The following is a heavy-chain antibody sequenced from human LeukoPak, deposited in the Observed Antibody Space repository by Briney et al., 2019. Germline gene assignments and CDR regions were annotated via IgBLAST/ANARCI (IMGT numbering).Heavy chain of an antibody. Sequence: ASVKVSCKASGYTFTSYYMHWVRQAPGQGLEWMGIINPSGGSTSYAQKFQGRVTITADESTSTAYVELSSLRSEDTAVYYCARDYDSSGYGSYFDYWGQGTLVTVSS. CDR2: INPSGGST. D-gene: IGHD3-22*01. CDR1: GYTFTSYY. CDR3: ARDYDSSGYGSYFDY. V-gene: IGHV1-46*01. J-gene: IGHJ4*02.